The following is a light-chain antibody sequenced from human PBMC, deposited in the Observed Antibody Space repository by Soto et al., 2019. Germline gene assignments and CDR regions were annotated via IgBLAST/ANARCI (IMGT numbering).Light chain of an antibody. V-gene: IGKV1-39*01. J-gene: IGKJ4*01. CDR1: QSISSY. Sequence: DLQMTQSPSSLSASVGDRVTITCRASQSISSYLNWYQQKPGKAPKLLIYAASSLQSGVPSRFXXXXXXXXXXXXXXSLQPEDFATYYCQQSYSTPLTFGGGTKVEIK. CDR2: AAS. CDR3: QQSYSTPLT.